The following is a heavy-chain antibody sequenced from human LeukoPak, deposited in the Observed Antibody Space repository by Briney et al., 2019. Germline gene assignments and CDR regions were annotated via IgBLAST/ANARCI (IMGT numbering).Heavy chain of an antibody. D-gene: IGHD4-17*01. CDR3: AKRGYGDNGGYFDS. J-gene: IGHJ4*02. CDR1: GFTFSNYA. V-gene: IGHV3-23*01. Sequence: GGSLRLSCAASGFTFSNYAVSWVRQAPGKRLEWVSIISDRGDTYYADSVKGRFTISRDNSKNILYLQMNSLRAEDTAVYYCAKRGYGDNGGYFDSWGQGTLVTVSS. CDR2: ISDRGDT.